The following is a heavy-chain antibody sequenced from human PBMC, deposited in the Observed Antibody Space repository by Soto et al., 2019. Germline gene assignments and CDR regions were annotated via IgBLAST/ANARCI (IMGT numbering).Heavy chain of an antibody. CDR1: GFIFSTYG. CDR2: IWYDGSKK. V-gene: IGHV3-33*07. D-gene: IGHD6-13*01. Sequence: GGSLRLSCAASGFIFSTYGMYWARQAPGKGLEWLAVIWYDGSKKYYGDSVKGRFTISRDNSKNTLYLQMNSLRVEDTAAYYCARGIPPDYWGQGTLVTVSS. J-gene: IGHJ4*02. CDR3: ARGIPPDY.